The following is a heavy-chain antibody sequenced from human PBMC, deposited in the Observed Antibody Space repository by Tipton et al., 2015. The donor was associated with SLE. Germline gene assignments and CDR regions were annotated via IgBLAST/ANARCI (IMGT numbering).Heavy chain of an antibody. CDR2: INHSGST. J-gene: IGHJ6*03. Sequence: TLSLTCAVYGGSFSGYYWSWIRQPPGKGLEWIGEINHSGSTNYNPSLKSRVTISVDTSKNQFSLKLSSVTAADTAVYYCARGGRLAVASWVQYYYMDVWGKGTTVTVSS. D-gene: IGHD6-19*01. CDR1: GGSFSGYY. CDR3: ARGGRLAVASWVQYYYMDV. V-gene: IGHV4-34*01.